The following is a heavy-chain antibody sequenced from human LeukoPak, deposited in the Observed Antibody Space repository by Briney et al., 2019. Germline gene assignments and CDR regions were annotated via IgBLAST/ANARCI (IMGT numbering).Heavy chain of an antibody. CDR1: GYTFTSYG. V-gene: IGHV1-18*01. CDR2: ISAYNGNT. Sequence: ASVKVSCKASGYTFTSYGISWVRQAPGQGLEWMGWISAYNGNTNYAQKLQGRVTMTTDTSTSTAYMELRSLRSDDTAAYYCARDGRSYYYYYGMDVWGQGTTVTVSS. J-gene: IGHJ6*02. CDR3: ARDGRSYYYYYGMDV.